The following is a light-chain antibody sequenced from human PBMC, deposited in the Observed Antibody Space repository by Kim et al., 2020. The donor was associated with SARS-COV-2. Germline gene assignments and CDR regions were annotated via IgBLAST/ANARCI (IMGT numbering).Light chain of an antibody. CDR2: QDS. Sequence: VSVSPGQKASLTCSGDKLGDKYACWYQQKPGQSPVLVIYQDSKRPSGIPERFSGSNSGNTATLTISGTQAMDEADYYCQAWDSSRVFGGGTQLTVL. V-gene: IGLV3-1*01. CDR1: KLGDKY. J-gene: IGLJ3*02. CDR3: QAWDSSRV.